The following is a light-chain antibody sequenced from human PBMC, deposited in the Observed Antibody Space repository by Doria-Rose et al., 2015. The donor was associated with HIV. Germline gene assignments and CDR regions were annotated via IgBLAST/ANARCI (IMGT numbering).Light chain of an antibody. V-gene: IGKV3-20*01. CDR2: DAS. Sequence: TQSPGILSLYPGERATLSCRASQRVKSSYLAWYQQKPGQAPRLLIYDASTRATGIPDRFSGSGSGTDFTLTISRLEPEDVAVYYCQQYGTSRGTFGQGTRLEIK. CDR1: QRVKSSY. J-gene: IGKJ5*01. CDR3: QQYGTSRGT.